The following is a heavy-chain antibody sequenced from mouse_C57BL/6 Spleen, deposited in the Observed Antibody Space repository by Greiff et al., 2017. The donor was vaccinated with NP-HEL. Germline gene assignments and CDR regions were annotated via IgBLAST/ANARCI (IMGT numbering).Heavy chain of an antibody. D-gene: IGHD1-1*01. Sequence: EVQLQESGGGLVKPGGSLKLSCAASGFTFSSYAMSWVRQTPEKRLEWVATISDGGSYTYYPDNVKGRFTISRDNAKNNLYLQMSHLKSEDTAMYYCARDTVVETDWYFDVWGTGTTVTVSS. V-gene: IGHV5-4*01. CDR2: ISDGGSYT. CDR1: GFTFSSYA. CDR3: ARDTVVETDWYFDV. J-gene: IGHJ1*03.